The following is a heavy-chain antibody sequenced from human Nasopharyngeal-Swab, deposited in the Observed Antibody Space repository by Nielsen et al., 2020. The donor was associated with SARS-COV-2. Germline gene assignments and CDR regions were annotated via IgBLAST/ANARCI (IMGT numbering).Heavy chain of an antibody. CDR2: INHSGST. CDR1: GGSFSDYY. D-gene: IGHD3-16*02. CDR3: ARGRHRYDYVWGSYRYYYYGLDV. J-gene: IGHJ6*02. V-gene: IGHV4-34*01. Sequence: SETLSLTCAVYGGSFSDYYWSWIRQPPGKGLEWIGEINHSGSTNYNPSLKSRVTISVDTSKNQFSLKLSSVTAADTAVYYCARGRHRYDYVWGSYRYYYYGLDVWGQGTTVTVSS.